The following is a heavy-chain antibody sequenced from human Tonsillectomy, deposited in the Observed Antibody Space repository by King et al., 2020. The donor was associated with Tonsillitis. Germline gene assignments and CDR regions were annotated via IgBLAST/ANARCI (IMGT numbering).Heavy chain of an antibody. V-gene: IGHV2-5*01. Sequence: TLQESGPTLVKPTQTLTLTCTFSGFSLSTSGVGVGWIRQPPGKALEWLALIYWSDDKRYSPSLKNRLTITQDTSKNQVVLTMTNMDPVDTATYYCARRRGSGWNNWFDPWGQGTLVTVSS. D-gene: IGHD6-19*01. CDR2: IYWSDDK. CDR3: ARRRGSGWNNWFDP. J-gene: IGHJ5*02. CDR1: GFSLSTSGVG.